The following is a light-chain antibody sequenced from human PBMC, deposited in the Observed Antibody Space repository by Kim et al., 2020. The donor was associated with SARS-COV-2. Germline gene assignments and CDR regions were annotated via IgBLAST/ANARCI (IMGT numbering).Light chain of an antibody. CDR3: QEYNTWPPYT. Sequence: VSPGDSATLSCRASQSISTNLAWYQRKPGQAPRLLIYGASTRATGIPARFSGSGSGTEFTLTISSLLSEDCAIYYCQEYNTWPPYTFGQGTKLEI. V-gene: IGKV3-15*01. J-gene: IGKJ2*01. CDR1: QSISTN. CDR2: GAS.